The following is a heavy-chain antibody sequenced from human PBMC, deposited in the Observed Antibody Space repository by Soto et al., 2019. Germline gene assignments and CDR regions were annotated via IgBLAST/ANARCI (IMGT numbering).Heavy chain of an antibody. CDR2: IDPSDSYT. D-gene: IGHD2-21*02. J-gene: IGHJ5*02. Sequence: GESLKISCKGSGYSFTSYWISWVRQMPGKGLEWMGRIDPSDSYTNYSPSFQGHVTISADKSISTAYLQWSSLKASDTAMYYCARLSEIGGAGPYCGGDCYSWGQGTLVTVSS. V-gene: IGHV5-10-1*01. CDR3: ARLSEIGGAGPYCGGDCYS. CDR1: GYSFTSYW.